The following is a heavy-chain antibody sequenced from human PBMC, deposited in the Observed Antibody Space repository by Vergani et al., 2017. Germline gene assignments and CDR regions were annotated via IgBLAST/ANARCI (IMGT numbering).Heavy chain of an antibody. J-gene: IGHJ6*03. CDR2: FDPEDGET. Sequence: QVQLVQSGAEVKKPGASVKVSCKVSGYTLTELSMHWVRQAPGKGLEWMGGFDPEDGETIYAQKFQGRVTMTEDTATDTAYMELSSLRSEDTAVYYCARAGYSYGLGYYYYYMDVWGKGTTVTVSS. CDR1: GYTLTELS. CDR3: ARAGYSYGLGYYYYYMDV. D-gene: IGHD5-18*01. V-gene: IGHV1-24*01.